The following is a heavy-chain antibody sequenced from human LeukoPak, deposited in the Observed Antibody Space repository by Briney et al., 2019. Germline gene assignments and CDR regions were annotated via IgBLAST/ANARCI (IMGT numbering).Heavy chain of an antibody. CDR1: GFTFDDYA. J-gene: IGHJ4*02. V-gene: IGHV3-43D*03. Sequence: GGSLRLSCAASGFTFDDYAMHWVRQAPGKGLEWVSLISWDGGSTYYADSVKGRFTISRDNSKNSLYLQMNSLRAEDTAVYYCARDPSYSENLDYWGQGTLVTVSS. CDR3: ARDPSYSENLDY. CDR2: ISWDGGST. D-gene: IGHD1-26*01.